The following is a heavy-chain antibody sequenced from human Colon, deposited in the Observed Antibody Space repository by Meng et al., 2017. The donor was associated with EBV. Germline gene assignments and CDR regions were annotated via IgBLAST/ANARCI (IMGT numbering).Heavy chain of an antibody. CDR2: INGDGSST. CDR1: GLTFSNYW. J-gene: IGHJ1*01. D-gene: IGHD4-17*01. V-gene: IGHV3-74*01. CDR3: TRVGDYAYKD. Sequence: EVQLVESGGGVVQRGGSLRLSCAASGLTFSNYWMHWVRQGPGQGLVWVSRINGDGSSTSYADSVKGRFTISRDNAKNALYLQMNNLKPEDTAMYYCTRVGDYAYKDWGQGTLVTVSS.